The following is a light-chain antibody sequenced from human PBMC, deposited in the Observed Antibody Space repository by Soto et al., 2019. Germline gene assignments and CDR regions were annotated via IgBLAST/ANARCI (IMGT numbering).Light chain of an antibody. CDR1: QDINKN. V-gene: IGKV1-33*01. Sequence: DTQLTQSPSFLSASVGDRVTITCQASQDINKNLIWYQQKPGKAPKLLIYDASDLETGVPSRFSGSGSGTGFTFTISSLQPEDFATYYCQQYESLPLTFGQGTRLE. CDR3: QQYESLPLT. CDR2: DAS. J-gene: IGKJ5*01.